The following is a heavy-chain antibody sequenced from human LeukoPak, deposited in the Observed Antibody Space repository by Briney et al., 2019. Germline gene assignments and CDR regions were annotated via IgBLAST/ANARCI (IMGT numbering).Heavy chain of an antibody. CDR2: IYYSGST. CDR1: GGSISSYY. Sequence: SETLSLTCTVSGGSISSYYWSWIRQPPGKGLEWIGYIYYSGSTNYNPSLKSRVTISVDTSKNQFSLKLSSVTAADTAVYYCARGWYNMAAAGHPSYYYYMDVWGKGTTVTVSS. D-gene: IGHD6-13*01. CDR3: ARGWYNMAAAGHPSYYYYMDV. J-gene: IGHJ6*03. V-gene: IGHV4-59*01.